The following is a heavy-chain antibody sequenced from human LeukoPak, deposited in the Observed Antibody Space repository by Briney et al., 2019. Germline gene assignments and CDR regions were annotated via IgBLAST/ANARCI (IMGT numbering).Heavy chain of an antibody. CDR3: ARVVSSGWSNFDY. D-gene: IGHD6-19*01. J-gene: IGHJ4*02. Sequence: PSETLSLTCTVSGGSISSSSYYWGWIRQPPGKGLEWIGSIYYSGSTYYNPSLKSRVTISVDTSKNQFSLKLSSVTAADTAVYYCARVVSSGWSNFDYWGQGTLVTVSS. CDR2: IYYSGST. CDR1: GGSISSSSYY. V-gene: IGHV4-39*07.